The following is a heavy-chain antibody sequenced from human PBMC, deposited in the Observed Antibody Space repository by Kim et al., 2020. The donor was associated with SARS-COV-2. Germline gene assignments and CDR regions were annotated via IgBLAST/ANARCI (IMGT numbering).Heavy chain of an antibody. J-gene: IGHJ5*02. V-gene: IGHV3-53*01. CDR2: IYSDETT. CDR1: GFTVSTNY. CDR3: ARGNPWSWFDP. Sequence: GGSLRLSCAASGFTVSTNYMSWVRQAPGKGLELVSVIYSDETTYYADSVKGRFTISRDNSQNTLYLQMNSLRADDTAVYYCARGNPWSWFDPWGQGTRGT. D-gene: IGHD3-3*01.